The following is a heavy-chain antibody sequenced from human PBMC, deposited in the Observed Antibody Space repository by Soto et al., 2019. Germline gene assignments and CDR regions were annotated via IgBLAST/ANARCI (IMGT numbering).Heavy chain of an antibody. CDR3: ARVPDR. V-gene: IGHV4-30-2*01. CDR1: GGSISSGGYS. D-gene: IGHD2-2*01. J-gene: IGHJ5*02. Sequence: QLQLQESGSGLVKPSQTLSLTCAVSGGSISSGGYSWSWIRQPPGKGLEWIGYIYHSGNTYYNPSPXSXXTISVDRSKNQFSLKLSSVTAANPAVYYGARVPDRWGQGPLVTVSS. CDR2: IYHSGNT.